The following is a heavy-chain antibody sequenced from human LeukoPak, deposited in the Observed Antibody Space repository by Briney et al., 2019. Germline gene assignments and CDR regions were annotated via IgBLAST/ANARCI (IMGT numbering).Heavy chain of an antibody. J-gene: IGHJ4*02. CDR1: GFTFSSYA. CDR2: ISGSGGST. D-gene: IGHD6-19*01. CDR3: AKASGYSSGWYPIYYFDY. V-gene: IGHV3-23*01. Sequence: GGSLRLSCAASGFTFSSYAMSWVRQAPGKGLEWVSAISGSGGSTYYADSVKGRFTISRDNSKNTLYLQMNSLRAEDTAVYYCAKASGYSSGWYPIYYFDYWGQGTLVTVSS.